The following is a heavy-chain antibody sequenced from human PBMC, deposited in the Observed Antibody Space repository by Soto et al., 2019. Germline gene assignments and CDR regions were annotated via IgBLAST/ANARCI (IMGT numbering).Heavy chain of an antibody. Sequence: SETLSLTCTVSGCSISSGGYYLTWIRQHPGKGLEWIGYNYYSGITYYNPSLKSRVTISLDTSKNQFSLKLSSVTAADTAVYYCARGSSIAGLYYGMDVWGQGTTVT. CDR2: NYYSGIT. CDR1: GCSISSGGYY. CDR3: ARGSSIAGLYYGMDV. V-gene: IGHV4-31*03. D-gene: IGHD6-6*01. J-gene: IGHJ6*02.